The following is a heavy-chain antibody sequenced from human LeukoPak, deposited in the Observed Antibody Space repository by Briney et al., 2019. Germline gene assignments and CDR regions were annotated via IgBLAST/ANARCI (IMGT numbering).Heavy chain of an antibody. D-gene: IGHD3-10*01. CDR3: AILPYGSGSYGLDY. J-gene: IGHJ4*02. V-gene: IGHV4-34*01. Sequence: SETLSLTCAVYGGSFSGYYWSWIRQPPGKGLEWIGEINHSGSTNYNPSLKSRVTISVDTSKNQFSLKLSSVTAADTAVYYCAILPYGSGSYGLDYWGQGTLVTVSS. CDR2: INHSGST. CDR1: GGSFSGYY.